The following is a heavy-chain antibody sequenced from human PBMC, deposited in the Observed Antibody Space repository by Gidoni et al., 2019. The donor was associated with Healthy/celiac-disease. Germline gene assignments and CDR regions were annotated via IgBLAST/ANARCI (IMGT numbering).Heavy chain of an antibody. CDR2: IKHSGST. CDR1: VGSFSGYY. D-gene: IGHD6-13*01. Sequence: QVQLQQWGAGLLKPSETLSLTCAVYVGSFSGYYWSWIRQPPGKGLEWIGEIKHSGSTNYNPSLKSRVTISVDTSKHQFSLKLSAVTAADTAVYYCARASSSWYRYFDYWGQGTLVTVSS. V-gene: IGHV4-34*01. CDR3: ARASSSWYRYFDY. J-gene: IGHJ4*02.